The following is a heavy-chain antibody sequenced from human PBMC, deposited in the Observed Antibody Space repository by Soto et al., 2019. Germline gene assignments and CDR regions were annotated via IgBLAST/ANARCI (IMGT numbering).Heavy chain of an antibody. J-gene: IGHJ6*02. D-gene: IGHD3-3*02. CDR2: IIPIFTKP. V-gene: IGHV1-69*01. CDR3: ARTGAIVGFLDFYSGMYV. Sequence: QVQLVQSGAEVKMPGSSVKVSCTASGGTFDTYALSWVRQAPGQGLEWLGGIIPIFTKPTYARKFQGRITSTADESTTTGYLDLSSLTSDDTAVYDCARTGAIVGFLDFYSGMYVWGQGTTVIVSS. CDR1: GGTFDTYA.